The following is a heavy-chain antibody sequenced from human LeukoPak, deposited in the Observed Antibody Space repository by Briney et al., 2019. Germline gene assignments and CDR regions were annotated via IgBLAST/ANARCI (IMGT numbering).Heavy chain of an antibody. CDR1: GCSITSRDYY. Sequence: PSETLSLTCTVSGCSITSRDYYWNWIRQPPGEGLEWIGYIYYSGSTNYNPSLKSRVTISVHTSKDQLSLKLSSVTAADTAVYYCARLGHQGFDYWGQGTLVTVSS. V-gene: IGHV4-61*05. CDR2: IYYSGST. CDR3: ARLGHQGFDY. J-gene: IGHJ4*02. D-gene: IGHD1-26*01.